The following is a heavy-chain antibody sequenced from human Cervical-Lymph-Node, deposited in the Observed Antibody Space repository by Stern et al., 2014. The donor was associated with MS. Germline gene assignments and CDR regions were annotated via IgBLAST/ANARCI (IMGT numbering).Heavy chain of an antibody. CDR1: GGSISTHY. V-gene: IGHV4-59*08. CDR2: ISHSGDT. J-gene: IGHJ4*02. Sequence: VQLVESGPGLVKPSETLSLTCAVSGGSISTHYWGWIRQPPGKGLEWIGLISHSGDTKYNPSLKSRVTISLDTSKNQFSLKATSVTAADTAVYYCARLSTAVEFWGQGTLVSVSS. CDR3: ARLSTAVEF.